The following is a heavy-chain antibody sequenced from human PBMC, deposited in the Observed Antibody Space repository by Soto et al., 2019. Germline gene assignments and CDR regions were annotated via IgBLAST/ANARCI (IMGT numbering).Heavy chain of an antibody. CDR3: ARQGIGNLHGLVDV. CDR2: GYYTGAS. Sequence: QVQLQESGPGLVKPSETLSLTCTVSGGSIDGYNCAWIRQPPGKALEWVGYGYYTGASSYNPSLMRPVTLSMDTSTSQFSLQLRSVTAADTAVYYCARQGIGNLHGLVDVWGRGTTVTVSS. D-gene: IGHD3-10*01. V-gene: IGHV4-59*08. J-gene: IGHJ6*02. CDR1: GGSIDGYN.